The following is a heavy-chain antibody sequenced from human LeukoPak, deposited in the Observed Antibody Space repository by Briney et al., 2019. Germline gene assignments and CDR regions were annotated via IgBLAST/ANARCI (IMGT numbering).Heavy chain of an antibody. CDR1: GYTFTSYG. D-gene: IGHD3-3*01. Sequence: ASVKVSCKASGYTFTSYGISWVRQAPGQGLEWMGWISSYNGNTNYAQKLQGRVTMTTDTSTSTAYMELRSLRSDDTAVYYCARVRGKEWLWPQGPKDAFDIWGQGTMVTVSS. CDR3: ARVRGKEWLWPQGPKDAFDI. J-gene: IGHJ3*02. V-gene: IGHV1-18*01. CDR2: ISSYNGNT.